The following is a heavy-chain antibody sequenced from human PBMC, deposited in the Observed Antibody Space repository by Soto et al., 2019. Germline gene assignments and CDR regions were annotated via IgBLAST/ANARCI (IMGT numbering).Heavy chain of an antibody. Sequence: QVQLVQSGTEVKKPGASVKVSCKASGYTFTSFAITWVRQAPGQGLEWMGWISAHNGNTNYAQKLQGRVTMTTDTSTTAAYIELRGLRSDDTAVYYCARDQWETNYHYSGMDVWGQGTTVTVSS. CDR1: GYTFTSFA. J-gene: IGHJ6*02. V-gene: IGHV1-18*01. CDR2: ISAHNGNT. CDR3: ARDQWETNYHYSGMDV. D-gene: IGHD1-26*01.